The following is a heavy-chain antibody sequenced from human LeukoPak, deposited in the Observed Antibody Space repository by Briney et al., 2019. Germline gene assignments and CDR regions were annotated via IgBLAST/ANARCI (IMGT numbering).Heavy chain of an antibody. J-gene: IGHJ4*02. V-gene: IGHV3-23*01. Sequence: GGSLRLSCVASGFTFSSYAMSWVRQAPGKGLEWVSAISGSGGSTYYADSVKGRFTISRDNSKNTLFLQMNSLRAEDTAVYYCAKGSKAYCSGGSCFADYWGQGNLVTVS. D-gene: IGHD2-15*01. CDR2: ISGSGGST. CDR3: AKGSKAYCSGGSCFADY. CDR1: GFTFSSYA.